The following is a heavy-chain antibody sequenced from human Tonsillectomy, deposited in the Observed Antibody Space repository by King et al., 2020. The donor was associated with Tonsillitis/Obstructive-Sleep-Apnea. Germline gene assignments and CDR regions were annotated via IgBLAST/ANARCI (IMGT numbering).Heavy chain of an antibody. V-gene: IGHV3-66*01. D-gene: IGHD5-12*01. CDR2: IYSGGST. CDR3: ARGVPVARYFDY. Sequence: VQLVESGGGLVQPGGSLRLSCAASGFTVSSNYMSWVRQTPGKGLEWVSVIYSGGSTYYADSVKGRFTISRDNSKNTLYLQMNSLRAEDTVVYYCARGVPVARYFDYWGQGTLVTVSS. J-gene: IGHJ4*02. CDR1: GFTVSSNY.